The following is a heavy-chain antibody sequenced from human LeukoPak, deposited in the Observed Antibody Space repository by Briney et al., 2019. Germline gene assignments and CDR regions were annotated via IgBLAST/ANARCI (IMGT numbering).Heavy chain of an antibody. Sequence: VGTLRLSCAASGFTVSSAYMSWGGQAPGTGPAWVSVIYGAVPAYYADSVNRRFTISRDNSAHTGFIQLQSLTVEATPTHSCARGGVRHYWRQGTRVTVSS. V-gene: IGHV3-53*01. CDR2: IYGAVPA. D-gene: IGHD2-8*02. J-gene: IGHJ4*02. CDR1: GFTVSSAY. CDR3: ARGGVRHY.